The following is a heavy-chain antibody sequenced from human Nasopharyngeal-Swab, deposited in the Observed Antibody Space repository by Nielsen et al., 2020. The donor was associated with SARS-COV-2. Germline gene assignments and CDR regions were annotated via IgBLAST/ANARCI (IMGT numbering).Heavy chain of an antibody. CDR1: GYTFTSYW. J-gene: IGHJ6*02. Sequence: GESLKISCKGSGYTFTSYWIGWVRQMPGKGLEWVGIIYPGDSDTIYGPSFEGQVTISADMSIDTAYLQWSSLKASDTAIYFCARLPHCGGDCPPDVWGQGTSVTVSS. D-gene: IGHD2-21*02. CDR3: ARLPHCGGDCPPDV. V-gene: IGHV5-51*01. CDR2: IYPGDSDT.